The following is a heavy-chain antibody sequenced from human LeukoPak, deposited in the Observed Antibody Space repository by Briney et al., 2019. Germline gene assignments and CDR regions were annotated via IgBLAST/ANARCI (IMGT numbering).Heavy chain of an antibody. CDR2: ISSSSSTI. CDR3: ARDQRLVHYVDAFDI. Sequence: PGGSLRLSCAASGLTFSSYSMNWVRQAPGKGLEWVSYISSSSSTIYYADSVKGRFTISRDNAKNSLYLQMNSLRAEDTAVYYCARDQRLVHYVDAFDIWGQGTMVTVSS. V-gene: IGHV3-48*01. J-gene: IGHJ3*02. CDR1: GLTFSSYS. D-gene: IGHD6-19*01.